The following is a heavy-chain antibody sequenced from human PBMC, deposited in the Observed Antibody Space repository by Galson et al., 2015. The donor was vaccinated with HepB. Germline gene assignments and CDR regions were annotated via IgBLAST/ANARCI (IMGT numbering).Heavy chain of an antibody. Sequence: SLRLSCAGSGFIFSGHGMTWVRQAPGKGLEWVSTISANARGTDYADTVKGRFTISRDNSRNTLYLQMNRIRVEDAAIYYCARRFLNSGTHDYWGPGMLVTVSS. J-gene: IGHJ4*02. D-gene: IGHD1-7*01. CDR1: GFIFSGHG. V-gene: IGHV3-23*01. CDR2: ISANARGT. CDR3: ARRFLNSGTHDY.